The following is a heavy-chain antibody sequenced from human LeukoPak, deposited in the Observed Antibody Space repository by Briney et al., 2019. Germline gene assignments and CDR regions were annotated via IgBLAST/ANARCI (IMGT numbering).Heavy chain of an antibody. Sequence: GESLRLSCAASGFTFSSYSMNWVRQAPGKGLEWVAVISYDGSNKYYADSVKGRFTISRDNSKNTLYLQMNSLRAEDTAVYYCAKDPAGVYYFDYWGQGTLVTVSS. V-gene: IGHV3-30*18. CDR2: ISYDGSNK. J-gene: IGHJ4*02. D-gene: IGHD6-13*01. CDR3: AKDPAGVYYFDY. CDR1: GFTFSSYS.